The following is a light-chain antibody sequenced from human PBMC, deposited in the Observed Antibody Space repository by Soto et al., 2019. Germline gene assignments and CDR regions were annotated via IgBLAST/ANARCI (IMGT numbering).Light chain of an antibody. CDR2: GNS. CDR3: QSYDSSLSVFYV. J-gene: IGLJ1*01. CDR1: SSNIGAGYD. V-gene: IGLV1-40*01. Sequence: QSVLTQPPSVSGAPGQRVTISCTGSSSNIGAGYDVHWYQQLPGTAPKLLICGNSNRPSGVPDRFSGSKSGTSASLAITGLQAEDEADYYCQSYDSSLSVFYVFGTGTKLTVL.